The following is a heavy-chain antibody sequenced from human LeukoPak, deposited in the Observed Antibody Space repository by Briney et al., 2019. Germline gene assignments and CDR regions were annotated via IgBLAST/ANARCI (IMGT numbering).Heavy chain of an antibody. Sequence: SETLSLTCTVSGGSISSYYWSWIRQPAGKGLEWIGRIYTSGSTHYNPSLKSRVTMSVDTSKNQFSLKLTSVTAADTAVYYCARAKQSGASCCYFDYWGQGNLVTVSS. CDR1: GGSISSYY. D-gene: IGHD2-2*01. CDR3: ARAKQSGASCCYFDY. CDR2: IYTSGST. J-gene: IGHJ4*02. V-gene: IGHV4-4*07.